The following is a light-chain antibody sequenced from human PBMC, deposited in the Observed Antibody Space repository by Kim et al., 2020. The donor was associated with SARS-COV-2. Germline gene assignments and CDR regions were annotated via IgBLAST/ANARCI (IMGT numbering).Light chain of an antibody. CDR2: GAS. Sequence: EIVMTQSPATLSLSPGERATLSCRASQSVSSNLAWYQQKPGQAPRLLIYGASTRATGIPARFSGSGSGTEFTLTINSLQSDDFAVYYCQDYNDWGPGTFGEGTKVDIK. CDR1: QSVSSN. V-gene: IGKV3-15*01. CDR3: QDYNDWGPGT. J-gene: IGKJ1*01.